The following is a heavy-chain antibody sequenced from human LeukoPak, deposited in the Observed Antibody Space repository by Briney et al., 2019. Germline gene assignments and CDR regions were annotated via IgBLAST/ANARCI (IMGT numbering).Heavy chain of an antibody. D-gene: IGHD3-9*01. CDR1: GYTFTSYD. Sequence: ASVKVSCKASGYTFTSYDINWVRQATGQGLEWMGWVNPNSGNTGYAQKFQGRVTMTRNTSISTAYMELSSLRSEDTAVYYCARGGLLRYFDWLPHWGQGTLVTVSS. CDR3: ARGGLLRYFDWLPH. CDR2: VNPNSGNT. V-gene: IGHV1-8*01. J-gene: IGHJ4*02.